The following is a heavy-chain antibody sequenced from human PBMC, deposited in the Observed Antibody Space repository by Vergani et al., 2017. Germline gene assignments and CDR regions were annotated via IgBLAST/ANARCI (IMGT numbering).Heavy chain of an antibody. V-gene: IGHV4-39*07. J-gene: IGHJ6*03. CDR2: IYYSGST. D-gene: IGHD3-3*01. Sequence: QLQLQESGPGLVKPSEPLSLTCTVSGGSISSSSYYWGWIRQPPGKGLEWIGSIYYSGSTYDNPSLKSRVTISVDTSKNQFSLKLSSVTAADTAVYYCARGSDFWSGYYYMDVWGKGTTVTVSS. CDR3: ARGSDFWSGYYYMDV. CDR1: GGSISSSSYY.